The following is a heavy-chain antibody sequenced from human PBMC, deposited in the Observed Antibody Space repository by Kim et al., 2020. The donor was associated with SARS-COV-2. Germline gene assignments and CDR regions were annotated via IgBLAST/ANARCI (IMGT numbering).Heavy chain of an antibody. CDR1: GYPVNEFP. CDR3: ATALGYSDALDP. V-gene: IGHV1-24*01. CDR2: FDPEDGET. D-gene: IGHD5-12*01. Sequence: ASVKVSCKVSGYPVNEFPMHWVRQAPGKGLECMGRFDPEDGETIVAQKFQGRVTVSEDTSTNTAYLDLRSLKSDDTAVYYCATALGYSDALDPWGQGTLVTVSS. J-gene: IGHJ5*02.